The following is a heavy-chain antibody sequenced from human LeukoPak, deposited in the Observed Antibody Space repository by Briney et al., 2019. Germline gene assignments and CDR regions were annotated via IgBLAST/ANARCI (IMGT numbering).Heavy chain of an antibody. CDR2: MNPNSGNT. J-gene: IGHJ4*02. CDR1: GDTFTSYD. V-gene: IGHV1-8*01. D-gene: IGHD5-12*01. CDR3: ARGTKIRGYSGYDYGYYFDY. Sequence: ASVKVSCKASGDTFTSYDINWVRQATGQGLEWMGWMNPNSGNTGYAQKFQGRVTMTRNTSISTAYMELSSLRSEDTAVYYCARGTKIRGYSGYDYGYYFDYWGQGTLVTVSS.